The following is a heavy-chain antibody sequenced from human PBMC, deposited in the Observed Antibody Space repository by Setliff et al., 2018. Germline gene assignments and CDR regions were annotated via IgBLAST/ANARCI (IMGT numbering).Heavy chain of an antibody. D-gene: IGHD3-10*01. CDR1: GFSFSSYS. V-gene: IGHV3-21*01. J-gene: IGHJ6*03. CDR3: ARARSPHLSLIYHMDV. CDR2: IGTSSSYI. Sequence: NPGGSLRLSCAASGFSFSSYSMNWVRQAPGKGLEWVSSIGTSSSYIYYADSVKGRFTISRDNAKNSLYLQMNSLRAEDTAVYYCARARSPHLSLIYHMDVWGKGTTVTVSS.